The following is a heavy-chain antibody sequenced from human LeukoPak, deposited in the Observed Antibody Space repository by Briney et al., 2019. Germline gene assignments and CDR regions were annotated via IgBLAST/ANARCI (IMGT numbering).Heavy chain of an antibody. CDR1: GGTFSSYA. CDR2: IIPILGIA. Sequence: SVKVSCKASGGTFSSYAISWVRQAPGQGLEWMGRIIPILGIANYAQKFQGRVTITADKSTSTAYMELSSLRSEDTAVYYCARELGTYYYGSGSYYCAFDIWGQGTMVTVSS. V-gene: IGHV1-69*04. CDR3: ARELGTYYYGSGSYYCAFDI. D-gene: IGHD3-10*01. J-gene: IGHJ3*02.